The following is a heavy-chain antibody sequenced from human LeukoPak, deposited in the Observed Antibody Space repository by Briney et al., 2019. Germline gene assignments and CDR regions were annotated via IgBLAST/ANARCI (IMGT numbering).Heavy chain of an antibody. CDR3: ARHGSSWYGGGS. CDR1: GYSFTTNW. Sequence: GESLKISCKTSGYSFTTNWIGWVRQMPGKGLEWMAIIYPADSDTRYSPSFQGQITISADKSISTAYLQWSSLKASDTAMYYCARHGSSWYGGGSWGQGTMVTVS. D-gene: IGHD6-13*01. CDR2: IYPADSDT. J-gene: IGHJ3*01. V-gene: IGHV5-51*01.